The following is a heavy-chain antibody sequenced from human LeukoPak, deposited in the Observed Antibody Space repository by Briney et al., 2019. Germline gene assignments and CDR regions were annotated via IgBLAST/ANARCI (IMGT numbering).Heavy chain of an antibody. D-gene: IGHD1-26*01. CDR1: GYTFTSYY. J-gene: IGHJ5*02. CDR2: INPSGGST. V-gene: IGHV1-46*01. Sequence: VASVKVSCKASGYTFTSYYMHWVRQAPGQGLEWMGIINPSGGSTSYAQKFQGRVTMTRDTSTSTVYMELSSLRSEDTAVYYCARDRSGGSGSYPNWFDPWGQGTLVTVSS. CDR3: ARDRSGGSGSYPNWFDP.